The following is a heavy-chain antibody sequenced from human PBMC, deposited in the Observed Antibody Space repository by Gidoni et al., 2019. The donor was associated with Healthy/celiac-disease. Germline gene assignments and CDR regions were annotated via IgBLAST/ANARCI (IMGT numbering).Heavy chain of an antibody. V-gene: IGHV3-11*06. J-gene: IGHJ5*02. CDR1: GFTFSDYY. D-gene: IGHD4-17*01. CDR2: ISSSSSYT. Sequence: QVQLVESGGGLVKPGGSLSLSCAASGFTFSDYYMSWIRQAPGKGLEWVSYISSSSSYTNYADSVKGRFTISRDNAKNSLYLQMNSLRAEDTAVYYCARDSQERDYGDYVAWFDPWGQGTLVTVSS. CDR3: ARDSQERDYGDYVAWFDP.